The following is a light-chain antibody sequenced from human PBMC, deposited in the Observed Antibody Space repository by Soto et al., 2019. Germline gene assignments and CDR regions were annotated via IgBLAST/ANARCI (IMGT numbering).Light chain of an antibody. CDR2: DAS. J-gene: IGKJ5*01. CDR3: QQYNSYSSIT. Sequence: DIQMTQSHSTLSASVGVRVTITCRSSQRISSWLAWYQQKPGKAPKLLIYDASSLESGVPSRFSGSGSGTEFTLTIRSLQPDDFATYYCQQYNSYSSITFGQGTRLEIK. V-gene: IGKV1-5*01. CDR1: QRISSW.